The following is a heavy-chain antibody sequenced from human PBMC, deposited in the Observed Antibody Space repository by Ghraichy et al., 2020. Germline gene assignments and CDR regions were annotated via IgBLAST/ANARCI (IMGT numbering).Heavy chain of an antibody. CDR1: GGSFSGYY. CDR2: INHSGST. CDR3: ARVDRTYYYDSSAVYAFDI. D-gene: IGHD3-22*01. Sequence: QTLSLTCAVYGGSFSGYYWSWIRQPPGKGLEWIGEINHSGSTNYNPSLKSRVTISVDTSKNQFSLKLSSVTAADTAVYYCARVDRTYYYDSSAVYAFDIWGQGTLVTVSS. V-gene: IGHV4-34*01. J-gene: IGHJ3*02.